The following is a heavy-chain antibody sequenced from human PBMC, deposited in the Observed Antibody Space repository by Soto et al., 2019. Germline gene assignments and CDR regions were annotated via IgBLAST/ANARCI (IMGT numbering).Heavy chain of an antibody. V-gene: IGHV3-33*01. D-gene: IGHD3-22*01. J-gene: IGHJ4*02. CDR1: GFTFSSYG. Sequence: GGSLRLSCAASGFTFSSYGMHWVRQAPGKGLEWVAVIWYDGSNKYYADSVKGRFTISRDNSKNTLYLQMNSLRAEDTAVYYCARDNYYDSSGYLDYWGQGTLVTVSS. CDR2: IWYDGSNK. CDR3: ARDNYYDSSGYLDY.